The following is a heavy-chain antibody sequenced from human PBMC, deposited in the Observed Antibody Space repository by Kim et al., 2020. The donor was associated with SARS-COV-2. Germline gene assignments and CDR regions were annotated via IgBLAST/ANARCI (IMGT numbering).Heavy chain of an antibody. CDR3: ARDEPEVGCSSTSCLNYYYYYGMDV. J-gene: IGHJ6*02. CDR2: ISSSSSYI. D-gene: IGHD2-2*01. V-gene: IGHV3-21*01. Sequence: GGSLRLSCAASGFTFSSYSMNWVRQAPGKGLEWVSSISSSSSYIYYADSVKGRFTISRDNAKNSLYLQMNSLRAEDTAVYYCARDEPEVGCSSTSCLNYYYYYGMDVWGQGTTVTVSS. CDR1: GFTFSSYS.